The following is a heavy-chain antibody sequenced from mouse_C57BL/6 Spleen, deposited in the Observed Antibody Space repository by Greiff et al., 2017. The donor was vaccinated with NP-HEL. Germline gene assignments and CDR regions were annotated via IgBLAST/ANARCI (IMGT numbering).Heavy chain of an antibody. D-gene: IGHD2-5*01. CDR1: GYTFTSYW. CDR3: ARWNSNFFDY. Sequence: QVQLQQPGAELVMPGASVKLSCKASGYTFTSYWMHWVKQRPGQGLEWIGEIDPSDSYTNYNHKYKGKSTLTVDKSSSTAYMQLSSLTSEDSAVYYCARWNSNFFDYWGQGTTLTVSS. J-gene: IGHJ2*01. V-gene: IGHV1-69*01. CDR2: IDPSDSYT.